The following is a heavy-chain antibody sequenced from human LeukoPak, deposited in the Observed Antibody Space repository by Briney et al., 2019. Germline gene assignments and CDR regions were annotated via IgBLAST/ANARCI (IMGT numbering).Heavy chain of an antibody. CDR2: MNPNSGNT. Sequence: ASVKVSCKASGYTFTSYDINRVRQATGQGLEWMGWMNPNSGNTGYAQKFQGRVTMTRNTSISTAYMELSSLRSEDTAVYYCARFSYDILTGYYYFDYWGQGTLVTVSS. V-gene: IGHV1-8*01. D-gene: IGHD3-9*01. CDR3: ARFSYDILTGYYYFDY. J-gene: IGHJ4*02. CDR1: GYTFTSYD.